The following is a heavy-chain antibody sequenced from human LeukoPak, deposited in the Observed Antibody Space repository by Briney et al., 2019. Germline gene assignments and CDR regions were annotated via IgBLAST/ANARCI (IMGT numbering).Heavy chain of an antibody. J-gene: IGHJ4*02. D-gene: IGHD3-16*02. CDR1: GGSISSYY. V-gene: IGHV4-59*01. CDR3: ARGYDYVWGSYRYPFDY. Sequence: SETLSLTCTVSGGSISSYYWSWIRQPPGKGLEWIGSMYYSGSTNYNPSLKSRVTISVDTSKNQFSLKLSSVTAADTAVYYCARGYDYVWGSYRYPFDYWGQGTLVTVSS. CDR2: MYYSGST.